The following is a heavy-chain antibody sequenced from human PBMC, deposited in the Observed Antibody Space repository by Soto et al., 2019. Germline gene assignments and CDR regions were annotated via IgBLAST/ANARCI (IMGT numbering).Heavy chain of an antibody. CDR2: INPNSGDA. CDR1: GYTFTVYY. D-gene: IGHD6-6*01. V-gene: IGHV1-2*02. J-gene: IGHJ4*02. CDR3: ARSLSTIGARPDY. Sequence: ASVKVSCKASGYTFTVYYIHGVLQAPGQGLEWMGWINPNSGDAKYAQKFQGRVTMTRDTSTAYMELSTLRSDDTAVYYCARSLSTIGARPDYWGQGTLVTVSS.